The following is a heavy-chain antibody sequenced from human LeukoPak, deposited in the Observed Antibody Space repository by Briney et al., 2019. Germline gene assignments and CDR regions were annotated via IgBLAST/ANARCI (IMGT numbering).Heavy chain of an antibody. CDR3: AKDVSSSWYTNNWFDP. CDR1: GFTFSSYG. D-gene: IGHD6-13*01. J-gene: IGHJ5*02. CDR2: ISYDGSNK. V-gene: IGHV3-30*18. Sequence: PGGSLRLSCAASGFTFSSYGMHWVRQAPGKGLEWVAVISYDGSNKYYADSVEGRFTISRDNSKNTLYLQMNSLRAEDTAVYYCAKDVSSSWYTNNWFDPWGQGTLVTVSS.